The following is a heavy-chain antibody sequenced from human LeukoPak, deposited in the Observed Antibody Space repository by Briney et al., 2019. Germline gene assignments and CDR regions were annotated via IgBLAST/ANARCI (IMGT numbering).Heavy chain of an antibody. CDR1: GFTFSSYG. Sequence: GRSLRLSCAASGFTFSSYGMHWVRQAPGKGLEWVAVIWYDGSNKYYADSVKGRFTISRDNSKNTLYLQMNSLRAEDTAVYYCARDSSSGYYFDHWGQGTLVTVSS. V-gene: IGHV3-33*01. J-gene: IGHJ4*02. D-gene: IGHD3-22*01. CDR3: ARDSSSGYYFDH. CDR2: IWYDGSNK.